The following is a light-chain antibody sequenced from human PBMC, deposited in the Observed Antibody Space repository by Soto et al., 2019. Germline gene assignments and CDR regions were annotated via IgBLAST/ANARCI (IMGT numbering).Light chain of an antibody. V-gene: IGKV3-20*01. CDR2: GAS. CDR3: LQYGSSPYT. J-gene: IGKJ2*01. CDR1: QSFSSSY. Sequence: EIVLTQSPGTLSFSPGERATLTCRASQSFSSSYLAWYQQKPDQAPSHLIYGASSRATGIPDRFSGSGSGTDFTLTISRLEPEDFAVYYCLQYGSSPYTFGQGTKLEIK.